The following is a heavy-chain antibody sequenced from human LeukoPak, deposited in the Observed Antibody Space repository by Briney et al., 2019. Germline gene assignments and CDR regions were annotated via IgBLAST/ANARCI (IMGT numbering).Heavy chain of an antibody. CDR3: ARDAGSYSL. V-gene: IGHV3-23*01. J-gene: IGHJ4*02. CDR2: ISGSGGST. CDR1: GFTFSSYG. D-gene: IGHD1-26*01. Sequence: GGTLRLSCAASGFTFSSYGMSWVRQAPGKGLEWVSAISGSGGSTYYADSVKSRFTISRDNSKNTVYLQMNSLRAEDTAVYYCARDAGSYSLWGQGTLVTVSS.